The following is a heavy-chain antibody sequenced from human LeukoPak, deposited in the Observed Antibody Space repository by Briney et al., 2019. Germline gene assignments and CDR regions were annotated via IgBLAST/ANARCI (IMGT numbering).Heavy chain of an antibody. V-gene: IGHV3-7*01. D-gene: IGHD3-10*01. Sequence: GGSLRLSCAVSGFTLSSYWMNWVRQAPGKGLEWVANIKQDGSEKHYVDSVKGRFTISRDNAKNSLYLQMNSLRAEDTAVYYCARVIWFRESDCWGQGTLVTVSS. CDR2: IKQDGSEK. CDR3: ARVIWFRESDC. CDR1: GFTLSSYW. J-gene: IGHJ4*02.